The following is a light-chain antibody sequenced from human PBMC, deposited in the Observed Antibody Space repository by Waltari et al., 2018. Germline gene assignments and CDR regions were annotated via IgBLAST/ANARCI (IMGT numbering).Light chain of an antibody. CDR2: AAS. CDR3: QHYNNFPPA. CDR1: QAIVTN. J-gene: IGKJ1*01. V-gene: IGKV3-15*01. Sequence: EIVMTQSPDNLSVSRGERATPACRASQAIVTNLACYQQKPGQTPRLLIYAASTRATGIPARFSGSGSGTEFTLTISSLQSEDFAVYYCQHYNNFPPAFGQGTKVEIK.